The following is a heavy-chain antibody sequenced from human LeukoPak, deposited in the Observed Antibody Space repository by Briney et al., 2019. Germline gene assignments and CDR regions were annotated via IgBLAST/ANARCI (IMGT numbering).Heavy chain of an antibody. CDR2: INHSGST. D-gene: IGHD5-18*01. CDR1: GGSFSGYY. J-gene: IGHJ4*02. Sequence: PSETLSLTCAVYGGSFSGYYWSWIRQPPGKGLEWIGEINHSGSTNYNPSLKSRVTISVDTSKNQFSLKLSSVTAAGTAVYYCARTTNGYSYGSFFDYWGQGTLVTVSS. CDR3: ARTTNGYSYGSFFDY. V-gene: IGHV4-34*01.